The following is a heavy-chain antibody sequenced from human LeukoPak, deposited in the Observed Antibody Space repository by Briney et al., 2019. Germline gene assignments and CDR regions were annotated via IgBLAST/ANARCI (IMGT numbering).Heavy chain of an antibody. V-gene: IGHV1-69*04. CDR3: VKFSTSGILKGDY. D-gene: IGHD2/OR15-2a*01. CDR1: GGTFGNNA. CDR2: GIPALGIT. Sequence: SVKVSCKASGGTFGNNAINWVRQAPGQGLEWMGRGIPALGITNSAQKFQGRLTFTADKSTNTAYMELSSLKPEDTAVYFCVKFSTSGILKGDYWGQGTLVTVAS. J-gene: IGHJ4*02.